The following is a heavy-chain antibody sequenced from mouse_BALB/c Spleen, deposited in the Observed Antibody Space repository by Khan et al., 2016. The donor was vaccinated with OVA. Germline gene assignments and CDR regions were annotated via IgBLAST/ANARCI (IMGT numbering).Heavy chain of an antibody. CDR3: ASGDYWYFVV. D-gene: IGHD2-13*01. CDR1: GYTFTNYG. J-gene: IGHJ1*01. V-gene: IGHV9-3-1*01. CDR2: INTYTGEP. Sequence: VQLKQSGPELKKPGETVKISCKASGYTFTNYGMNWVKQAPGKGLKWMGWINTYTGEPTYVDDFKGRFAFSLETSASTAYLQINNLRNEDTATYFCASGDYWYFVVWGAGTTVTVSS.